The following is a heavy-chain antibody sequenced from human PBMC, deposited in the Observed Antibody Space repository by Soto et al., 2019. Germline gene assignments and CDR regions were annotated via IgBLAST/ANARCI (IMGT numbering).Heavy chain of an antibody. CDR3: AKDLVRVVVAATPTYYYYYGMDV. CDR2: ISYDGSNK. V-gene: IGHV3-30*18. CDR1: GFTFSSYG. J-gene: IGHJ6*02. D-gene: IGHD2-15*01. Sequence: GGSLRLSCAASGFTFSSYGMYWVRQAPGKGLEWVAVISYDGSNKYYADSVKGRFTISRDNSKNTLYLQMNSLRAEDTAVYYCAKDLVRVVVAATPTYYYYYGMDVWGQGTTVTVSS.